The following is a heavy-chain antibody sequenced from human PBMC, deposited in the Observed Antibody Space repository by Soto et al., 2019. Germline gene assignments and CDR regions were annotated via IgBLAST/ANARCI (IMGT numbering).Heavy chain of an antibody. Sequence: GASVKVSCKASGYTFTSYGISWVRQAPGQGLEWMGWISAYNGNTNYAQKLQGRVTMTTDTSTSTAYMELRSLRSDDTAVYYCARDATMIVVVPRSNWFDPWGQGTLVTVSS. CDR2: ISAYNGNT. V-gene: IGHV1-18*01. CDR3: ARDATMIVVVPRSNWFDP. J-gene: IGHJ5*02. CDR1: GYTFTSYG. D-gene: IGHD3-22*01.